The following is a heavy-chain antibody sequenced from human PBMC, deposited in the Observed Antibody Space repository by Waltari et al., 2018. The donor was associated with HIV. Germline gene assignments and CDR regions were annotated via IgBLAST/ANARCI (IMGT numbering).Heavy chain of an antibody. J-gene: IGHJ6*02. CDR1: GFTFSSYW. V-gene: IGHV3-7*01. D-gene: IGHD6-19*01. CDR3: ARESDSSGWYSANYYYYGMDV. Sequence: EVQLVESGGGLVQPGGSLRLSCAASGFTFSSYWMSWVRQAPGKGLEWVANIKQDGSEKYYVDSVKGRFTISRDNAKNSLSLQMNSLRAEDTAVYYCARESDSSGWYSANYYYYGMDVWGQGTTVTVSS. CDR2: IKQDGSEK.